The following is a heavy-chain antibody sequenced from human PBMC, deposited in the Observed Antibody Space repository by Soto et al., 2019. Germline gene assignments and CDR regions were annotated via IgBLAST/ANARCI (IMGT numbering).Heavy chain of an antibody. V-gene: IGHV1-18*01. CDR2: ISAHNGNT. CDR1: GYGFTTYG. D-gene: IGHD1-1*01. J-gene: IGHJ4*02. Sequence: QIHLVQSGAEVKKPGASVKVSCKGSGYGFTTYGITWVRQAPGQGLEWMAWISAHNGNTNYAQKLQGSVTVPRDTSTSTAYMELRSMRSGDTAVYYGARGRYGDYWGQGALVTVSS. CDR3: ARGRYGDY.